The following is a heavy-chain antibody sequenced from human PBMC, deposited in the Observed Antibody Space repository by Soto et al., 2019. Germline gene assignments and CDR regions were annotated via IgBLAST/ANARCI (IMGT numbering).Heavy chain of an antibody. V-gene: IGHV4-59*01. CDR1: GGSISSYY. J-gene: IGHJ4*02. CDR3: ARGLIQPFPLDY. Sequence: LSLTCTVSGGSISSYYWSWIRQPPGKGLEWIGYIYYSGSTNYNPSLKSRFTISVYTSKNQFSLKLSSVTAADTAVYYCARGLIQPFPLDYWGQGTLVTVSS. D-gene: IGHD5-18*01. CDR2: IYYSGST.